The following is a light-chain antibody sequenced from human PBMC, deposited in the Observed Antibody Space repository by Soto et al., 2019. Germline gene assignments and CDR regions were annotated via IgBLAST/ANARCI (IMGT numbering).Light chain of an antibody. V-gene: IGLV1-40*01. CDR2: GNS. CDR3: QSYDSSLSAPV. CDR1: SSNIGAGYD. Sequence: QLVLTQPPSVSGAPGQRVTISCTGSSSNIGAGYDVHWYQQLPGTAPKLLIYGNSNRPSGVPDRFSGSKSGTSASLAITGLQDEDEADYYCQSYDSSLSAPVFGTGTKLTVL. J-gene: IGLJ1*01.